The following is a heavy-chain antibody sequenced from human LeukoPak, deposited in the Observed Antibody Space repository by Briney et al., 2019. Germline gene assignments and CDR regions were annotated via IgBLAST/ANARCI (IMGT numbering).Heavy chain of an antibody. CDR1: GFTFSSYS. CDR3: AKGTGDLGYYFDR. V-gene: IGHV3-23*01. Sequence: GGSLRLSCAASGFTFSSYSMNWVRQAPGKGLEWVSGIRVNDETYYADSVKGRFTISRDNSENTLYLQMGGLRAEDTAIYYRAKGTGDLGYYFDRWGQGTLVTVSS. CDR2: IRVNDET. J-gene: IGHJ4*02. D-gene: IGHD7-27*01.